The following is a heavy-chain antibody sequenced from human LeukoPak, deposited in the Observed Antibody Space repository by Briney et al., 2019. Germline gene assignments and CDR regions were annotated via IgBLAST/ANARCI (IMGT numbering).Heavy chain of an antibody. CDR3: ARDNHIAAAAFDI. Sequence: GGSLRLSCAASGFTFSSYSMNWVRQAPGKGLEWVSSISSSSSYIYYADSVKGRFTISRDNAKNSLYLQMNSLRAEDTAVYYCARDNHIAAAAFDIWGQGTMVTVSS. CDR1: GFTFSSYS. CDR2: ISSSSSYI. V-gene: IGHV3-21*01. D-gene: IGHD6-13*01. J-gene: IGHJ3*02.